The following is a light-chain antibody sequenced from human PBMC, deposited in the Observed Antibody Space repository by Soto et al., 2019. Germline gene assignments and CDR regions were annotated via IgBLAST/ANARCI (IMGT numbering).Light chain of an antibody. CDR1: QSITRN. V-gene: IGKV3-15*01. J-gene: IGKJ1*01. CDR3: QQYSNWPPWT. Sequence: EIVMTQSPATLSVSPGERATLSCRASQSITRNLAWYQQSPGQAPRLLIYGASTRATGIPARFSGSGSGTEFTLTINSLQSEDFAVYYCQQYSNWPPWTFGPGTKVEIK. CDR2: GAS.